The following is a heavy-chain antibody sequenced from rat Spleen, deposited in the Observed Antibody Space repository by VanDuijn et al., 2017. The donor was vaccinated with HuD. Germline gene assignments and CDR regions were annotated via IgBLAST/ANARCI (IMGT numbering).Heavy chain of an antibody. CDR3: SRGGATRFDY. V-gene: IGHV5-31*01. J-gene: IGHJ2*01. D-gene: IGHD1-11*01. CDR1: GFTFNNYW. CDR2: ITKDGGSL. Sequence: EVELVESGGGLVQPGTSLKLSCVTSGFTFNNYWLSWVRQTPGKGLDWVASITKDGGSLFYRDSVKGRFTVSRDNEQNILYLQMDRLRSEDTATYYCSRGGATRFDYWGQGVMVTVSS.